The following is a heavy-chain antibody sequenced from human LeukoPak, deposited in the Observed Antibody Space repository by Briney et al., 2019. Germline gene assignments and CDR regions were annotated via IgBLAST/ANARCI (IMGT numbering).Heavy chain of an antibody. Sequence: GSLRLSCVVSGFTFSRSTMTWVRQAPGKGPEWVAKMKEDGTQIHYVDSVKGRFTISRDNAKNSLFLQMNSLRVEDTAVYYCATGGAPGGRFENWGQGMLVTVPS. CDR3: ATGGAPGGRFEN. D-gene: IGHD1-26*01. CDR1: GFTFSRST. CDR2: MKEDGTQI. J-gene: IGHJ4*02. V-gene: IGHV3-7*01.